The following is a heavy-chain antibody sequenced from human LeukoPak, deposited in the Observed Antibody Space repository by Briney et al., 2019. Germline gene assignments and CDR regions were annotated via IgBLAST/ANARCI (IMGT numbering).Heavy chain of an antibody. CDR1: GYTLTELS. CDR2: IIPILGIA. Sequence: ASVKVSCKVSGYTLTELSMHWVRQAPGQGLEWMGRIIPILGIANYAQKFQGRVTITADKSTSTAYMELSSLRSEDTAVYYCAQGGIAAARGWFDPWGQGTLVTVSS. CDR3: AQGGIAAARGWFDP. D-gene: IGHD6-13*01. V-gene: IGHV1-69*02. J-gene: IGHJ5*02.